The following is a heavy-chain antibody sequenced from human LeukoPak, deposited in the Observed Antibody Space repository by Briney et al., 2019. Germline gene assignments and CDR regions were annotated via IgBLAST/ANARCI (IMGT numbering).Heavy chain of an antibody. Sequence: GGSLRLSCADSGFTFSSFWMTWVRQAPGKGLEWVANIKQDGSEKYYVDSVKGRFTISRDNAKKSLFLQMNSLRAEDTAVYYCARDETQWTHYFDYWGQGTLVTVSS. CDR2: IKQDGSEK. CDR1: GFTFSSFW. D-gene: IGHD6-19*01. J-gene: IGHJ4*02. V-gene: IGHV3-7*01. CDR3: ARDETQWTHYFDY.